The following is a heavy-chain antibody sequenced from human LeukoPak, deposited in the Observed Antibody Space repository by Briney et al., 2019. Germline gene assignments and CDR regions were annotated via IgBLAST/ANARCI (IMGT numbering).Heavy chain of an antibody. CDR2: ISGSGGST. D-gene: IGHD3-9*01. CDR1: GFAFSSYA. CDR3: AKTYFELVDFDY. J-gene: IGHJ4*02. V-gene: IGHV3-23*01. Sequence: GSLRLSCAASGFAFSSYAMSWVRQAPGKGLEWVSAISGSGGSTYYADSVKGRFTISRDNSKNTLYLQMNSLRAEDTAVYYCAKTYFELVDFDYWGQGTLVTVSS.